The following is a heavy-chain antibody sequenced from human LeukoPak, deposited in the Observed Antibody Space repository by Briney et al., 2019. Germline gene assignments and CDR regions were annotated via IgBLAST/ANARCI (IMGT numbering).Heavy chain of an antibody. CDR2: INHSGST. CDR3: ASPSGWHYYFDY. CDR1: GGSFSGYY. V-gene: IGHV4-34*01. Sequence: SETLSLTCAVYGGSFSGYYWSWIRQPPGKGLEWIGEINHSGSTNYNPSLKSRVTISVDTSKNQFSLKLSSVTAADTAVYYCASPSGWHYYFDYWGQGTLVTVSS. J-gene: IGHJ4*02. D-gene: IGHD6-19*01.